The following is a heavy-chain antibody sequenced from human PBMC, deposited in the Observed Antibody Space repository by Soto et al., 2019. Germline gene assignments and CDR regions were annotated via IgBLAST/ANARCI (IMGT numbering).Heavy chain of an antibody. CDR1: GFTVSSNY. Sequence: EVPLVESGGGLVQPGGSLRLSCAASGFTVSSNYMSWVRQAPGKGLEWVSVIYSGGSTYYADSVKGRFTISRDNSKNTLYLQMNSLRAEDTAVYYCARGYCSGGSCYSFFGYWGQGTLVTVSS. J-gene: IGHJ4*02. CDR3: ARGYCSGGSCYSFFGY. D-gene: IGHD2-15*01. CDR2: IYSGGST. V-gene: IGHV3-66*01.